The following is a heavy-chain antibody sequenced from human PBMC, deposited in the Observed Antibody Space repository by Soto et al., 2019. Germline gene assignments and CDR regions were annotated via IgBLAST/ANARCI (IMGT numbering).Heavy chain of an antibody. J-gene: IGHJ4*02. CDR1: GYTFTSYG. CDR3: ARGLIAAAGTDIDY. D-gene: IGHD6-13*01. V-gene: IGHV1-18*01. CDR2: ISAYNGNT. Sequence: ASGEVSCKASGYTFTSYGISWVRQAPGQGLEWMGWISAYNGNTNYAQKLQGRVTMTTDTSTSTAYMELRSLRSDGTAVYYCARGLIAAAGTDIDYWGQGTLVTVSS.